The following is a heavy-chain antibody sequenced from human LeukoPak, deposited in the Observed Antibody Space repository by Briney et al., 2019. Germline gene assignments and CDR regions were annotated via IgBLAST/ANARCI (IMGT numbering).Heavy chain of an antibody. CDR2: INPNSGGT. Sequence: ASVKVSCKASGYTFTSYYMHWVRQAPGQGLEWMGWINPNSGGTNYAQKFQGRVTMTRDTSISTAYMELSRLRSDDTAVYYCARGQCSSTSCYASLDYWGQGTLVTVSS. CDR3: ARGQCSSTSCYASLDY. V-gene: IGHV1-2*02. D-gene: IGHD2-2*01. CDR1: GYTFTSYY. J-gene: IGHJ4*02.